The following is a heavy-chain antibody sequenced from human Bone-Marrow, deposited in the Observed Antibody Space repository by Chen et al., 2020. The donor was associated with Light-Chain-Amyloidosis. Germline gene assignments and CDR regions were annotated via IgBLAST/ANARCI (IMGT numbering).Heavy chain of an antibody. J-gene: IGHJ4*02. Sequence: QVQLVESGGGLVTPGGSLRLACAASGFTFSDFYMSWIRQAPGKGLEWISYISSSSSAIYYADSVKGRFTISRDNAENSVYLQMDRLRAEDTAVYYCARGYKFGYYWGQGTLVNVSS. V-gene: IGHV3-11*01. D-gene: IGHD3-16*01. CDR3: ARGYKFGYY. CDR2: ISSSSSAI. CDR1: GFTFSDFY.